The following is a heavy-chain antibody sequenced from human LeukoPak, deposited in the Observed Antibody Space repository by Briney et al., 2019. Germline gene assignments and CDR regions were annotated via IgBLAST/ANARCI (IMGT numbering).Heavy chain of an antibody. Sequence: SETLSLTCAVYGGSFSGYYWSWIRQPPGKGLEWIGYIYYSGSTNYNPSLKSRVTISVDTSKNQFSLKLSSVTAADTAVYYCARAGGDYAFDYWGQGTLVTVSS. D-gene: IGHD4-17*01. CDR3: ARAGGDYAFDY. CDR1: GGSFSGYY. V-gene: IGHV4-59*01. J-gene: IGHJ4*02. CDR2: IYYSGST.